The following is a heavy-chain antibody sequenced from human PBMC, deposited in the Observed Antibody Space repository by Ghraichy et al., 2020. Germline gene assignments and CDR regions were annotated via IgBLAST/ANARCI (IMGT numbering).Heavy chain of an antibody. Sequence: ASVKVSCKASGYTFISYAMHWVRQAPGHRLEWMGWINAANDNTKYSQNFQGRVTITTDTSASTAYMELSSLRSEDTAVYYCARDRWELPHGYYGMDVWGQGTTVTVSS. V-gene: IGHV1-3*01. CDR3: ARDRWELPHGYYGMDV. CDR1: GYTFISYA. J-gene: IGHJ6*02. D-gene: IGHD1-26*01. CDR2: INAANDNT.